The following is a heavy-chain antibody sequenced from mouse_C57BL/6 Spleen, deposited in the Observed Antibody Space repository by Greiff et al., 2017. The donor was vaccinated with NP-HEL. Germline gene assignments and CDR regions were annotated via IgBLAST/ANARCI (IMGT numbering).Heavy chain of an antibody. Sequence: VQLQQSGPELVKPGASVKISCKASGYSFTGYYMHWVKQSHGNILDWIGYIYPYNGVSSYNQKFKGKATLTVDKSSSTAYMELRSLTSEDSAVYYCATDYYGSTYWYFDVWGTGTTVTVSS. CDR3: ATDYYGSTYWYFDV. J-gene: IGHJ1*03. CDR1: GYSFTGYY. CDR2: IYPYNGVS. V-gene: IGHV1-31*01. D-gene: IGHD1-1*01.